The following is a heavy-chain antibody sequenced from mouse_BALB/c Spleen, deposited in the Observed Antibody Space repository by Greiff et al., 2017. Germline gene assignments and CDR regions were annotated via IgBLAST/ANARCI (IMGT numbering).Heavy chain of an antibody. CDR3: ARAYDGYYAWFAY. CDR1: GYSFTSYW. J-gene: IGHJ3*01. CDR2: IDPSDSET. V-gene: IGHV1-69*02. Sequence: VKLQQPGSELVRPGASVKLSCKASGYSFTSYWMHWVKQRPGQGLEWIGMIDPSDSETRLNQKFKDKATLTVDKSSSTAYMQLSGPTSEDSAVYYCARAYDGYYAWFAYWGQGTLVTVSA. D-gene: IGHD2-3*01.